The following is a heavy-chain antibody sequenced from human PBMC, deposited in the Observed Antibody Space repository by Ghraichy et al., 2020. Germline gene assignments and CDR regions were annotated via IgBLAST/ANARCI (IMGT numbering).Heavy chain of an antibody. CDR1: GFSFSGSW. V-gene: IGHV3-7*03. CDR2: IKEDGSEK. Sequence: GGSLRLSCAASGFSFSGSWMTWIRQVPGKGLEWVANIKEDGSEKNYLDSVKGRFTVSRDNAENSGYLQMNSLRVEDTAVYYCARGHYGMDVWGQGTTVTVSS. J-gene: IGHJ6*02. CDR3: ARGHYGMDV.